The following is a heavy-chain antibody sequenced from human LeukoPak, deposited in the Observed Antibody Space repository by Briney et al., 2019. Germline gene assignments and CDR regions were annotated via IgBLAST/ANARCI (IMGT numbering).Heavy chain of an antibody. CDR3: ARDCSSTSCAGAFDI. CDR1: GFTFSSYD. D-gene: IGHD2-2*01. Sequence: GGSLRLSCAASGFTFSSYDMHWVRHATGKGLEWVSAIGTAGDTYYPGSVKGRFTISRENAKNSLYLQMNSLRAGDTAVYYCARDCSSTSCAGAFDIWGQGTMVTVSS. J-gene: IGHJ3*02. V-gene: IGHV3-13*01. CDR2: IGTAGDT.